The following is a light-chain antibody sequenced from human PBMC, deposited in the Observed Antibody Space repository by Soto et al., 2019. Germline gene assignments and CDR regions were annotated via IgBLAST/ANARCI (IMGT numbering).Light chain of an antibody. J-gene: IGKJ1*01. Sequence: DLQMTQSPSSLSASVGDRVTITCRASQGISNYLAWYQQKPGKVPKLLIYAAYTLQSGVPSRFSGSGSGTDFTLTISSLEHEDVATYYCQKYNSAPPETCGQGTKVEIK. CDR1: QGISNY. V-gene: IGKV1-27*01. CDR2: AAY. CDR3: QKYNSAPPET.